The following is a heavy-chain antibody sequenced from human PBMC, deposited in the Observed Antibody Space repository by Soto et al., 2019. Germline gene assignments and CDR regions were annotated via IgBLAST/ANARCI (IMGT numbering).Heavy chain of an antibody. V-gene: IGHV4-34*01. Sequence: PSVTLSLTSGVYGWYYRVDWWTWIREPPGAGPEWIGEINHSGSTNYNPSLKSRVTISVDTSKNQFSLKPTSVTAADTAVYYCARLGGHCSSSSCFGFYVMDVWGQGTTVTVSS. D-gene: IGHD2-2*01. CDR1: GWYYRVDW. CDR2: INHSGST. J-gene: IGHJ6*02. CDR3: ARLGGHCSSSSCFGFYVMDV.